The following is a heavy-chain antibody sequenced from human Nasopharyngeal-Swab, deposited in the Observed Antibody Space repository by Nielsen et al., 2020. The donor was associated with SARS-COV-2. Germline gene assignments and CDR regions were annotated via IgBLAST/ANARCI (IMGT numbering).Heavy chain of an antibody. D-gene: IGHD3-22*01. CDR3: TTALNPLYYYDSSGYYSPGAEYFQH. J-gene: IGHJ1*01. CDR2: IKSKTDGGTT. V-gene: IGHV3-15*01. Sequence: GGSLRLSCAASGFTFSNARMSWVRQAPGKGLEWVGRIKSKTDGGTTDYAAPVEGRFTISRDDSKNTLYLQMNSLKTEDTAVYYCTTALNPLYYYDSSGYYSPGAEYFQHWGQGTLVTVSS. CDR1: GFTFSNAR.